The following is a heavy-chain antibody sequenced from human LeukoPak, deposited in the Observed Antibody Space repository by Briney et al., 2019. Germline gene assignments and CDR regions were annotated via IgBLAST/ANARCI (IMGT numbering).Heavy chain of an antibody. Sequence: GGALRLSCAASGFTFSSYWMPWVRHAPGKGLVWVSRINSDGSSTTYADSVKGRFTISRDNDKNTLYLQMNSLRAEDTAVYYCARNSGSYSGYYGMDVWGQGTTVTVSS. CDR2: INSDGSST. CDR3: ARNSGSYSGYYGMDV. D-gene: IGHD1-26*01. CDR1: GFTFSSYW. J-gene: IGHJ6*02. V-gene: IGHV3-74*01.